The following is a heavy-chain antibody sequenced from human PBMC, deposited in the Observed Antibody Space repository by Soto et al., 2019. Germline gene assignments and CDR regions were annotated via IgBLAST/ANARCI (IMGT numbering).Heavy chain of an antibody. CDR2: ISYDGSNK. Sequence: PGGSLRLSCAASGFTFSSYGMHWVRQAPGKGLEWVAVISYDGSNKYYADSVKGRFTISRDNSKNTLYLQMNSLRAEDTAVYYCLSLYPNLIDYWGQGTLVTVSS. V-gene: IGHV3-30*03. CDR3: LSLYPNLIDY. CDR1: GFTFSSYG. D-gene: IGHD2-2*02. J-gene: IGHJ4*02.